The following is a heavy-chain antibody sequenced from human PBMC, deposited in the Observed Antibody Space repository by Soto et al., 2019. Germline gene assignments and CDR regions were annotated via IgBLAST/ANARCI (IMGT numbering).Heavy chain of an antibody. CDR3: AKGGEGSCSRTSCLYFSDS. CDR2: ISDSGTT. V-gene: IGHV3-23*01. Sequence: EVHLLDSGGGLVQPGGSLRLSCAASGFTFRTYAMSWVRQAPGKGLEWVSTISDSGTTYYANSVKGRFTISRDNSGNTLDLQMNSLRVEDTAVYYCAKGGEGSCSRTSCLYFSDSWGQGTLVTVSS. D-gene: IGHD2-2*01. J-gene: IGHJ5*02. CDR1: GFTFRTYA.